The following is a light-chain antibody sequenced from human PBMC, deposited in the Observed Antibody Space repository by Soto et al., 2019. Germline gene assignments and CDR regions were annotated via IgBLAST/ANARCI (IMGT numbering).Light chain of an antibody. CDR1: QSLRLSDERTY. Sequence: DIVMTQTPLSLSVTPGQPASISSSFGQSLRLSDERTYLHWYVQKPGKPPELLIYEVSNRFSGVPDRFSGSGSGTDFTLKISRVEAEDLGVYYCMQSQQLPLTFGGGTSVEIK. CDR2: EVS. CDR3: MQSQQLPLT. V-gene: IGKV2D-29*01. J-gene: IGKJ4*01.